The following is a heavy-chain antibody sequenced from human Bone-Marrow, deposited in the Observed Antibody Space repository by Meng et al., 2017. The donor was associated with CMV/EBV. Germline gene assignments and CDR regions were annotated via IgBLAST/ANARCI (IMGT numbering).Heavy chain of an antibody. D-gene: IGHD4-11*01. J-gene: IGHJ5*02. V-gene: IGHV3-30*02. CDR2: IRYDGSNK. CDR3: AKDGDRDYSRAGWFGP. Sequence: GESLKISCAASGFTFSSYGMHWVRQAPGKGLEWVAFIRYDGSNKYYADSVKGRFTISRDNSKNTLYLQMNSLRAEDTAVYYCAKDGDRDYSRAGWFGPWGQGTLVTCYS. CDR1: GFTFSSYG.